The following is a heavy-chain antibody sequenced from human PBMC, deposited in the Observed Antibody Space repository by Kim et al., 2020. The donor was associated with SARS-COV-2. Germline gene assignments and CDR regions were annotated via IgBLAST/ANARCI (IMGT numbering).Heavy chain of an antibody. CDR1: GGSISSYY. J-gene: IGHJ6*02. CDR2: IYYSGST. D-gene: IGHD3-10*01. Sequence: SETLSLTCTVSGGSISSYYWSWIRQPPGKGLEWIGYIYYSGSTNYNPSLKSRVTISVDTSKNQFSLKLSSVTAADTAVYYCARMGVTLEGWFGSPGYYYYGMDVWGQGTTVTVSS. V-gene: IGHV4-59*13. CDR3: ARMGVTLEGWFGSPGYYYYGMDV.